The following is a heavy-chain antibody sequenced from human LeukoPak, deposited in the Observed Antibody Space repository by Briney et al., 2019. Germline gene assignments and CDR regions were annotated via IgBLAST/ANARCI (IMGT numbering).Heavy chain of an antibody. Sequence: PGGSLRLSCAASGFTFSSYAMHWVRQAPGKGLEWVAFIHYDGSNNYYADSVKGRFTISRDNSKSTLYLQMNSLRAEDTAVYYCAKDYYDSSGYYGNPDYWGQGTLVTVSS. CDR1: GFTFSSYA. V-gene: IGHV3-30*02. CDR3: AKDYYDSSGYYGNPDY. D-gene: IGHD3-22*01. J-gene: IGHJ4*02. CDR2: IHYDGSNN.